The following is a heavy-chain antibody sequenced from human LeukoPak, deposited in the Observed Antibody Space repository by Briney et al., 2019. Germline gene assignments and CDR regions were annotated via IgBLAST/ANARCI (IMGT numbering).Heavy chain of an antibody. D-gene: IGHD3-22*01. CDR2: ISAYNGNT. J-gene: IGHJ5*02. V-gene: IGHV1-18*01. CDR1: GYTSTSYG. Sequence: GASVKVSCKASGYTSTSYGISWVRQAPGQGLEWMGWISAYNGNTKYAQKLQGRVTMTTDTSTSTAYMELRSLRSDDAAVYYCARDEGRYSSGYYPSWFDPWGQGTLVTVSS. CDR3: ARDEGRYSSGYYPSWFDP.